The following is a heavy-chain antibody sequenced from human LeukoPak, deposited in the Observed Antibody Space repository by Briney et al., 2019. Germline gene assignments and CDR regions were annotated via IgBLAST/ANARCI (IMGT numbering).Heavy chain of an antibody. J-gene: IGHJ3*02. CDR1: RFTFSSYA. D-gene: IGHD3-22*01. CDR2: VSGSGGST. Sequence: GGSLRLSCTASRFTFSSYAMSWVRQAPGKGLEWVSAVSGSGGSTHYADSVKGRFTISRDNSKNTLYLQMNSLRAGDTAVYYCAKETASGYGAFDIWGRGTMVTVSS. CDR3: AKETASGYGAFDI. V-gene: IGHV3-23*01.